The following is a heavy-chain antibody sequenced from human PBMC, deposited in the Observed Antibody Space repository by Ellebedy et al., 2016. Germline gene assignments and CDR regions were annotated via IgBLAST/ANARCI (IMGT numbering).Heavy chain of an antibody. Sequence: GESLKISCAGSGFTFSSFAMHWVRQAPGKGLEYVSPISSNGGYTYYANSVKGRFTISRDNSKNTLYLQMNSLRAEDTAVYYCARESTTKVLDYWGQGTLVTVSS. V-gene: IGHV3-64*01. D-gene: IGHD5/OR15-5a*01. CDR2: ISSNGGYT. J-gene: IGHJ4*02. CDR1: GFTFSSFA. CDR3: ARESTTKVLDY.